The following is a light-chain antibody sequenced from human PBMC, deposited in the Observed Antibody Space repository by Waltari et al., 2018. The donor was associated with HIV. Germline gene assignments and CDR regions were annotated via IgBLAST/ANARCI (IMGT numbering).Light chain of an antibody. CDR3: QQYQTWPLT. V-gene: IGKV3-15*01. Sequence: VMTQSPVTLSVYPGERATLSCRASQSVGTNVTWYQHKSGQAPRLLIYGASTRATAIPARFSGSGSGTEFTLTITSLQSDDYATYYCQQYQTWPLTFGPGTTVDI. CDR2: GAS. J-gene: IGKJ3*01. CDR1: QSVGTN.